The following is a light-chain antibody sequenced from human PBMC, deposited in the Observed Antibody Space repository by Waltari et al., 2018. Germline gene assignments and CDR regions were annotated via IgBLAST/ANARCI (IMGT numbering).Light chain of an antibody. CDR1: QRISSN. V-gene: IGKV3-15*01. CDR2: AAS. Sequence: EIVMTQSPATLPWSPGERATLTCRASQRISSNLAWYQQKPGQAPRLLIYAASTRATGIPARFSGSGSGTEFTLTISSLQPEDFAIYYCQQYNNWPFAFGQGTKLEVK. J-gene: IGKJ2*01. CDR3: QQYNNWPFA.